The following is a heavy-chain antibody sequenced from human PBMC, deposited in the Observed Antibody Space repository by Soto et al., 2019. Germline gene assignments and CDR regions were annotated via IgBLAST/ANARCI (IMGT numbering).Heavy chain of an antibody. D-gene: IGHD3-22*01. CDR3: ARAWVYYLDY. V-gene: IGHV4-59*01. CDR2: IYYSGST. Sequence: QVQLQESGPGLVKPSETLSLTCTVSGASISSYYWSWIRQPPGKGLEWIGYIYYSGSTNYNPSLKSRVTISVDTSKNQFSLKLNSVTAADTAVYYCARAWVYYLDYWGQGTLVTVSS. CDR1: GASISSYY. J-gene: IGHJ4*02.